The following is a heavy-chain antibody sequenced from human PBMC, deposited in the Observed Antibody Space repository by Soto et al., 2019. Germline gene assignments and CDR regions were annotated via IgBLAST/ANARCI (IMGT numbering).Heavy chain of an antibody. J-gene: IGHJ4*02. D-gene: IGHD6-19*01. CDR1: GGTFSSYA. CDR2: IIPIFGTA. CDR3: ARVLGIAVAGTGFDY. V-gene: IGHV1-69*13. Sequence: GASVKVSCKASGGTFSSYAISWVRQAPGQGLEWMGGIIPIFGTANYAQKFQGRVTITADESTSTAYMELSSLRSEDTAVYYCARVLGIAVAGTGFDYWGQGTLVTVSS.